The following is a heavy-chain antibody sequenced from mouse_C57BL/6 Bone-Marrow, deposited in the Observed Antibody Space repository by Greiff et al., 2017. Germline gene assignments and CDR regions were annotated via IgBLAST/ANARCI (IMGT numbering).Heavy chain of an antibody. D-gene: IGHD1-3*01. CDR3: ARHEVGARALYARDY. CDR1: GYTFTEYT. CDR2: FYPGSGSI. V-gene: IGHV1-62-2*01. Sequence: QVHVKQSGAELVKPGASVKLSCKASGYTFTEYTIHWVKQRSGQGLEWIGWFYPGSGSIKYNEKFKDKATLTADKSSSTVYMELSRLTSEDSAVYFCARHEVGARALYARDYWGQGTSVTVSS. J-gene: IGHJ4*01.